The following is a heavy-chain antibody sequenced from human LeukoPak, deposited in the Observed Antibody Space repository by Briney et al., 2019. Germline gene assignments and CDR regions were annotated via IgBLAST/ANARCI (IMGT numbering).Heavy chain of an antibody. V-gene: IGHV1-18*01. J-gene: IGHJ4*02. CDR1: GYTFTSYG. D-gene: IGHD2-15*01. Sequence: ASVKVSCKASGYTFTSYGISWVRQAPGQGLEWMGWISAYNGNTNYAQKLQGRVTMTTDTSTSTAYMELRSLRSDDTAVYYCASGYCSGGSCYHLDYWGQGTLATVSS. CDR3: ASGYCSGGSCYHLDY. CDR2: ISAYNGNT.